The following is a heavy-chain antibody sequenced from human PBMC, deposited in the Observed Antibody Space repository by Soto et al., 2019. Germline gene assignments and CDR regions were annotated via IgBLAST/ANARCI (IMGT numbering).Heavy chain of an antibody. CDR1: GYTFSSYA. CDR3: ARGRWTQTTADYYLDY. D-gene: IGHD1-1*01. V-gene: IGHV1-3*01. Sequence: ASVTVACKGSGYTFSSYAIHWVRQAPGQRLEWMGWINAGNGKTKYSQKFQDRVTITRDTSASTAYMELSSLRSEDTAVHYCARGRWTQTTADYYLDYWGQGTLVTVSS. CDR2: INAGNGKT. J-gene: IGHJ4*02.